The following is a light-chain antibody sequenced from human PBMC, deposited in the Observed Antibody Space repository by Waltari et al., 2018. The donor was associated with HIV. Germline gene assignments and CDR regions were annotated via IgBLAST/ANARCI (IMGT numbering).Light chain of an antibody. V-gene: IGLV1-44*01. CDR2: TNN. J-gene: IGLJ2*01. CDR3: ATWDDNLNGLVL. CDR1: YSNIGRNT. Sequence: QSVLTPPPSASGTPGPRVPISCSGSYSNIGRNTVNWVQQLPGTAPKLLIYTNNQRPSGVPDRFSGSKSGTSASLAISGLQSEDEADYYCATWDDNLNGLVLFGGGTKLTVL.